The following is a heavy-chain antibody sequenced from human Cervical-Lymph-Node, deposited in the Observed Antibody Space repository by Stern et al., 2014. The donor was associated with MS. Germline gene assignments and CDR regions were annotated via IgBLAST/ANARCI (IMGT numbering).Heavy chain of an antibody. CDR2: INHSEKP. CDR3: ARERKVERSARVFVSFDV. Sequence: QVQLQQWGAGLLRPSETLSLTCAVHGASFTDNYWSWIRPTPGKGLEWIGEINHSEKPHNNPSLMIRFTLSVNTSKTQSSLKLNSGTAADTAVYYCARERKVERSARVFVSFDVWGQGTLLTVSS. CDR1: GASFTDNY. J-gene: IGHJ3*01. V-gene: IGHV4-34*01. D-gene: IGHD1-1*01.